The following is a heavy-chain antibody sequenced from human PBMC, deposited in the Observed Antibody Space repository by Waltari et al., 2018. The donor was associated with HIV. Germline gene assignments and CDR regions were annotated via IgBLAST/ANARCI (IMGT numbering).Heavy chain of an antibody. CDR3: AALKDYYDSSGYFNWFDP. J-gene: IGHJ5*02. V-gene: IGHV4-38-2*01. CDR2: IYHSGST. Sequence: QVQLQESGPGLVKPSETLSLTCAVSGYSISSGYYWGWLRQPPGKGLEWIGSIYHSGSTYYNPSLKSRVTISVDTSKNQFSLKLSSVTAADTAVYYCAALKDYYDSSGYFNWFDPWGQGTLVTVSS. CDR1: GYSISSGYY. D-gene: IGHD3-22*01.